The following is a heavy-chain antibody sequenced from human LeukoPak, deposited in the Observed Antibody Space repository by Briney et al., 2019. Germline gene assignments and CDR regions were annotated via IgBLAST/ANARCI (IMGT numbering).Heavy chain of an antibody. D-gene: IGHD4-17*01. CDR3: ARVIECGDSWGPHWLDP. CDR1: GVSISSGDYY. Sequence: PSETLSLTCTVSGVSISSGDYYWSWIRQPPGKGLEWIGYIYYSGSTYYNPSLKSRVTISVDTSKNQFSLKLSSVTAADTAVYYCARVIECGDSWGPHWLDPWGQGTLVTVSS. V-gene: IGHV4-30-4*01. J-gene: IGHJ5*02. CDR2: IYYSGST.